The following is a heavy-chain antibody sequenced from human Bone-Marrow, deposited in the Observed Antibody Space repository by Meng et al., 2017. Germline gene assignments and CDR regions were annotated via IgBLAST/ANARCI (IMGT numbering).Heavy chain of an antibody. V-gene: IGHV3-23*01. CDR1: GFTFSSYA. CDR2: ISGSGGST. Sequence: GESLKISCAASGFTFSSYAMSWVRQAPGKGLEWVSAISGSGGSTYYADSVKGRFTIPRDNSKNTLYLQMNSLRAEDTAVYYCAKDRATMIVVANFDYWGQGTLVTVSS. CDR3: AKDRATMIVVANFDY. D-gene: IGHD3-22*01. J-gene: IGHJ4*02.